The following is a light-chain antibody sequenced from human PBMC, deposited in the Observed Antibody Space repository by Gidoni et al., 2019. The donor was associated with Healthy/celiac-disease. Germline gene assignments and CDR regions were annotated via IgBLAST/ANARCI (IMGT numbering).Light chain of an antibody. CDR3: QQYNSYSS. V-gene: IGKV1-5*03. CDR1: QSISSW. CDR2: KAS. Sequence: DIQMTQSPSTLSASVGDRVTITCRASQSISSWCAWYQQKPGKATKLLIYKASSLESGVPSRFSGSGSGTEFTLTISILQPDDFATYYCQQYNSYSSFGQGTKLEIK. J-gene: IGKJ2*03.